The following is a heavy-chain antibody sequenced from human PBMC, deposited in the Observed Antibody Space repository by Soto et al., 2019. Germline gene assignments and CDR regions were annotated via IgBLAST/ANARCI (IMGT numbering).Heavy chain of an antibody. CDR1: GGSFSGYY. V-gene: IGHV4-34*01. CDR2: INHSGST. D-gene: IGHD3-22*01. J-gene: IGHJ3*02. Sequence: LSLTCAVYGGSFSGYYWSWIRQPPGKGLEWIGEINHSGSTNYNPSLKSRVTISVDTSKNQFSLKLSSVTAADTAVYYCAMDTYYYDSSGYTRPDAFDIWGQGTMVT. CDR3: AMDTYYYDSSGYTRPDAFDI.